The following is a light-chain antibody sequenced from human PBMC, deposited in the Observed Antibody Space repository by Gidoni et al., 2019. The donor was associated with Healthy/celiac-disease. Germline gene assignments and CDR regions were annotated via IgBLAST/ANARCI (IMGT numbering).Light chain of an antibody. Sequence: DIQMTQSPSSLSASVGDRVTITCQASQDISNYLNWYQQKPGKAPKLLIYDASNLETGVPSRFSGSGSGTDFTFTISSLQPADIATYYCQQYDNLPFTFGPGTKVDIQ. J-gene: IGKJ3*01. CDR1: QDISNY. V-gene: IGKV1-33*01. CDR3: QQYDNLPFT. CDR2: DAS.